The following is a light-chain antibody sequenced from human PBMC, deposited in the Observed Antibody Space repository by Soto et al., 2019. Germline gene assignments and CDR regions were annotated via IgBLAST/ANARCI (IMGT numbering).Light chain of an antibody. V-gene: IGKV1-27*01. CDR1: QDISNS. Sequence: DIQMTQSPSSLSASVGDRVTITCRASQDISNSLAWYQQKPGKVPKVLIYAASILQSGVPARFSGSGSGTDFTLTISSLQHEDVATYYCHKYNSAPLTFGGGTKVEI. CDR3: HKYNSAPLT. CDR2: AAS. J-gene: IGKJ4*02.